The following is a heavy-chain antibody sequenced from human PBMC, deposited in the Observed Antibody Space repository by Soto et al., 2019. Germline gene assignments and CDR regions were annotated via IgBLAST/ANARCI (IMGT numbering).Heavy chain of an antibody. CDR2: IIPIFSTA. J-gene: IGHJ4*02. V-gene: IGHV1-69*13. CDR3: AGARTWYSSSNEGFDY. Sequence: SVKVSCKASGGTFSSYSSSWVRQAPGQGLEWMGGIIPIFSTANYAQKFQGRVTITADESTSIAYMELSSLRSEDTAVYYCAGARTWYSSSNEGFDYWGQGTLVTVSS. CDR1: GGTFSSYS. D-gene: IGHD6-6*01.